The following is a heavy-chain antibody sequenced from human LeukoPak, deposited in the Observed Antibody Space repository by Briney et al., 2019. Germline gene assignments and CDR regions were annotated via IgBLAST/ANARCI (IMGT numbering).Heavy chain of an antibody. CDR3: AKRIQSAMATGY. CDR1: GFTFSSYA. J-gene: IGHJ4*02. D-gene: IGHD5-18*01. CDR2: INGSGGST. Sequence: GGSLRLPCAASGFTFSSYAMSWVRQAPGKGLEWVSDINGSGGSTYYADSVKGRFTISRDNSKNTLYLQMNSLRAEDTAVYYCAKRIQSAMATGYWGQGTLVTVSS. V-gene: IGHV3-23*01.